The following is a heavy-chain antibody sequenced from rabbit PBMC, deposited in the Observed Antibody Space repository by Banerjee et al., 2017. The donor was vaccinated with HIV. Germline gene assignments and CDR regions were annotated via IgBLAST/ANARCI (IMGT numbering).Heavy chain of an antibody. D-gene: IGHD8-1*01. Sequence: EESGGDLVKPEGSLTLTCTASGFSFSSSYWICWVRQAPGKGLEWIACIYAGSSGSTYYASWAKGRFTISKTSSTTVTLQMTSLTAADTATYFCARGSVGTNYLLAYGMDLWGQGTLVTVS. CDR2: IYAGSSGST. J-gene: IGHJ6*01. CDR3: ARGSVGTNYLLAYGMDL. CDR1: GFSFSSSYW. V-gene: IGHV1S45*01.